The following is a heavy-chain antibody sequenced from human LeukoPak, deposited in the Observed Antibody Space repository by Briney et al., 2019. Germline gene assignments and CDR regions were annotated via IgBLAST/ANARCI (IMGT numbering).Heavy chain of an antibody. Sequence: PSETLSLTCAVSGYSISSGYSWGWIRQPPGKGLEWIGSIYHSGSTYYNPSLKSRVTISVDTSKNQFSLKLSSVTAADTAVYYCARLDYDYLWGSYRGLWAFDIWREGTMVTDSP. CDR2: IYHSGST. CDR1: GYSISSGYS. J-gene: IGHJ3*02. CDR3: ARLDYDYLWGSYRGLWAFDI. D-gene: IGHD3-16*02. V-gene: IGHV4-38-2*01.